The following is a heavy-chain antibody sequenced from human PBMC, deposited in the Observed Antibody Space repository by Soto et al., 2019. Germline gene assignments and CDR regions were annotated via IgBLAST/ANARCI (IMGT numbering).Heavy chain of an antibody. CDR2: FDPEDGET. CDR1: GYTLTELS. V-gene: IGHV1-24*01. Sequence: ASVKVSCKVSGYTLTELSMHWVRQAPGKGLEWMGGFDPEDGETIYAQKFQGRVTMTEDTSTDTAYMELSSLRSEDTAVYYCATDIAYCTNGVCPFWGQGTLVTSPQ. J-gene: IGHJ4*02. D-gene: IGHD2-8*01. CDR3: ATDIAYCTNGVCPF.